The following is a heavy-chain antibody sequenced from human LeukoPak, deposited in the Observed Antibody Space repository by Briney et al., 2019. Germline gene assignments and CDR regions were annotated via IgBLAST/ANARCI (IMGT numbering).Heavy chain of an antibody. V-gene: IGHV4-39*01. D-gene: IGHD5-18*01. CDR3: ARPLQPGYSYGYGVMGWFDP. J-gene: IGHJ5*02. Sequence: SETLSLTCTVSGGSISSSSYYWGWIRQPPGKGLEWFGSIYYSGSTCYNPSLKSRVTISVDTSKNQFSLKLSSVTAADTAVYYCARPLQPGYSYGYGVMGWFDPWGQGTLVTVST. CDR2: IYYSGST. CDR1: GGSISSSSYY.